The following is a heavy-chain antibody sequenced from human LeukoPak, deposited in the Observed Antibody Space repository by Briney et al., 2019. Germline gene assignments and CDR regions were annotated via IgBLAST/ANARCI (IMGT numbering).Heavy chain of an antibody. Sequence: PGGSLRLSCAASGFTFSSFWIYWVRHAPGKGLVWVSRIKSDGSETLYADSVKGRFTISRDNAKNTLYLQMNRLRAEDTAVYYCARVRMGDDFNPFDYWGQGTLVTVSS. D-gene: IGHD3-16*01. V-gene: IGHV3-74*01. CDR1: GFTFSSFW. J-gene: IGHJ4*02. CDR3: ARVRMGDDFNPFDY. CDR2: IKSDGSET.